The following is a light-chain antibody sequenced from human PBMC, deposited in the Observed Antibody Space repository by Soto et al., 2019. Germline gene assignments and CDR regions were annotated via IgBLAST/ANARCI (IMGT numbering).Light chain of an antibody. Sequence: QSVLTQSPSASASLGASVKLTCTLSSGYSSYAIAWHQQQPEKGPRYLMKLNSDGSHSKGDGIPDRFSGSSSAAERYLTISSLQSEDEADYYCQTWGTGIWVFGGGTKVTVL. CDR2: LNSDGSH. CDR3: QTWGTGIWV. V-gene: IGLV4-69*01. CDR1: SGYSSYA. J-gene: IGLJ3*02.